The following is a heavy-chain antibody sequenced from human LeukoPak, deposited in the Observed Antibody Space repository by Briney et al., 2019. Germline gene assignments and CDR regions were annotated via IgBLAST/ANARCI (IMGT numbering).Heavy chain of an antibody. J-gene: IGHJ4*02. CDR2: ISPNSGGT. V-gene: IGHV1-2*02. CDR1: GYTFTGYY. D-gene: IGHD4-17*01. Sequence: ASVKVSCKTSGYTFTGYYLHWVRQAPGQGLEWMGWISPNSGGTNSAPKFQGRVTITRDPSISTAHMKLSRLSSNATTLSYFAREGERNTVTPIFGSWGQGTPVTAAS. CDR3: AREGERNTVTPIFGS.